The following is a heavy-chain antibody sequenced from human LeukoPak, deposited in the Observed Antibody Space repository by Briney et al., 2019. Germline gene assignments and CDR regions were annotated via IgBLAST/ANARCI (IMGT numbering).Heavy chain of an antibody. CDR2: ISIYSGHT. Sequence: ASVKVSCKASGYTFTSYDVSWVRQAPGQGLEWVGWISIYSGHTDSAQKLQGRVTLTTDTSTNTAYMELRSLRSDDTAVYYCASLNSPIPRPYSSSSAWFDPWGQGTLVTVSS. J-gene: IGHJ5*02. V-gene: IGHV1-18*01. CDR1: GYTFTSYD. CDR3: ASLNSPIPRPYSSSSAWFDP. D-gene: IGHD6-6*01.